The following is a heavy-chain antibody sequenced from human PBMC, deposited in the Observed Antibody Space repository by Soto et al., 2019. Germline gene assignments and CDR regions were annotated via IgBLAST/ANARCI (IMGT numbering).Heavy chain of an antibody. D-gene: IGHD1-26*01. CDR3: ARDRTKWELPLGNWFDP. V-gene: IGHV1-3*01. CDR1: GYTFTSYA. CDR2: INAGNGNT. Sequence: QVQLVQSGAEVKKPGASVKVSCKASGYTFTSYAMHWVRQAPGQRLEWMGWINAGNGNTKYSQKFQGRVTITRDTSASTAYLELSSLRSEDTDVYYCARDRTKWELPLGNWFDPWGQGTLVTVSS. J-gene: IGHJ5*02.